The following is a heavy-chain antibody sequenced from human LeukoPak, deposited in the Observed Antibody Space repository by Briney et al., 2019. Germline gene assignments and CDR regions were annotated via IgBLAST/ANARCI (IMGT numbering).Heavy chain of an antibody. CDR1: GFTFSNYW. D-gene: IGHD1-26*01. Sequence: SGGSLRLSCAASGFTFSNYWMHWVRQAPGKGLVWVSRINPDTTSTSYADSVKGRFTISRDNAKNTPYLQMNSLRAEDTAVYYCSVGVQARAFDIWGQGTMVTVSS. CDR2: INPDTTST. CDR3: SVGVQARAFDI. V-gene: IGHV3-74*01. J-gene: IGHJ3*02.